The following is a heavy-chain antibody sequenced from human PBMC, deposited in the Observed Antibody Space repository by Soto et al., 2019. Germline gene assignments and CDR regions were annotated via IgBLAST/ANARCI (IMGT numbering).Heavy chain of an antibody. CDR3: AAGSHLYYYYYGMDV. V-gene: IGHV1-58*01. CDR2: IVVGSGNT. Sequence: SVKVSCKASGFTFTSSAVQWVRQARGQRLEWIGWIVVGSGNTNYAQKFQERVTITRDMSTSTAYMELSSLRSEDTAVYYCAAGSHLYYYYYGMDVWGQGTTVTVSS. CDR1: GFTFTSSA. J-gene: IGHJ6*02.